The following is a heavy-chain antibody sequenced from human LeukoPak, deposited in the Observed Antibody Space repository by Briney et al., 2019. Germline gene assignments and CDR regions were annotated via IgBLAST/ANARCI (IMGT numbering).Heavy chain of an antibody. CDR3: AKDFLITFGGVLAPCFDY. CDR1: GFTFSSYA. CDR2: ISGSGGST. D-gene: IGHD3-16*02. Sequence: GGSLRLSCAASGFTFSSYAMSWVRQAPGKGLEWVSAISGSGGSTYYADSVKGRFTISRDNSKNTLYLRMNSLRAEDTAVYYCAKDFLITFGGVLAPCFDYWGQGTLVTVSS. V-gene: IGHV3-23*01. J-gene: IGHJ4*02.